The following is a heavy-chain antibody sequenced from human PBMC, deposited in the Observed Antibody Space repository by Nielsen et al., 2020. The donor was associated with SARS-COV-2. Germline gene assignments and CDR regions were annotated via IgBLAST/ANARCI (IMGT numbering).Heavy chain of an antibody. CDR3: ATRNSYSSGWPDY. Sequence: GGSLRLSCAASGFTFSSYAMHWVRQAPGKGLEWVAVISYDGSNKYYADSVKGRFTISRDNSKNTLYLQMNSLRAEDTAVYYCATRNSYSSGWPDYWGQGTLVTVSS. V-gene: IGHV3-30-3*01. CDR1: GFTFSSYA. J-gene: IGHJ4*02. D-gene: IGHD6-19*01. CDR2: ISYDGSNK.